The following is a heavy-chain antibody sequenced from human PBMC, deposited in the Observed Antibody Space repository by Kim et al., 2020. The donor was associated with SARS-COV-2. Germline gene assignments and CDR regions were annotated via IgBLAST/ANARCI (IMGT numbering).Heavy chain of an antibody. CDR1: GFTFSSYG. J-gene: IGHJ4*02. CDR2: ISYDGSNK. Sequence: GGSLRLSCAASGFTFSSYGMHWVRQAPGKGLEWVAVISYDGSNKYYADSVKGRFTISRDNSKNTLYLQMNSLRAEDTAVYYCAKAGVNRYQLLLVDYWGQGTLVTVSS. D-gene: IGHD2-2*01. CDR3: AKAGVNRYQLLLVDY. V-gene: IGHV3-30*18.